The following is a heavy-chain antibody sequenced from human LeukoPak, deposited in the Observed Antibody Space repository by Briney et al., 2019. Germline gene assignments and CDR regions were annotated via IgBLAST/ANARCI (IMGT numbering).Heavy chain of an antibody. Sequence: ASVKVSCKASGYTFTGYYMHWVRQAPGQGLEWMGWINPNSGGTNYAQKFQGRVTMTRDTSISTAYMELSRLRSDDTAVYYCARTTKHSGGYYYSPRDAFDIWGQGTMVTVSS. CDR3: ARTTKHSGGYYYSPRDAFDI. J-gene: IGHJ3*02. D-gene: IGHD3-22*01. V-gene: IGHV1-2*02. CDR2: INPNSGGT. CDR1: GYTFTGYY.